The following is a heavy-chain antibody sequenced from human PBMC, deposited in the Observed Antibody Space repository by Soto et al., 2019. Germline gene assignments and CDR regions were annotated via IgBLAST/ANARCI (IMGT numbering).Heavy chain of an antibody. V-gene: IGHV4-34*01. Sequence: QVQLQQWGAGLLKPSETLSLTCAVYGGSFSGYYWSWIRQPPGKGLEWIGEINHSGSTNYNPSLKSRVTISVDTSKNQVSLKLSSVTAADTAVYYCARGGPSYYYGMDVWGQGTTVTVSS. J-gene: IGHJ6*02. CDR1: GGSFSGYY. CDR3: ARGGPSYYYGMDV. CDR2: INHSGST.